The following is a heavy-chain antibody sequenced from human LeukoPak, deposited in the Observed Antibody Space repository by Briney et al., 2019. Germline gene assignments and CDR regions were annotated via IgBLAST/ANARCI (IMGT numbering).Heavy chain of an antibody. J-gene: IGHJ5*02. V-gene: IGHV4-34*01. CDR2: INLSGST. Sequence: GSLRLSCAASEFTVSSNYMSWVRQPPGKGLEWIGEINLSGSTNYNPSLKSRVTISVDTSKNQFSLKLSSVTAADTAVYYCARRKYSSSWYRKDWFDPWGQGTLVTVSS. CDR3: ARRKYSSSWYRKDWFDP. CDR1: EFTVSSNY. D-gene: IGHD6-13*01.